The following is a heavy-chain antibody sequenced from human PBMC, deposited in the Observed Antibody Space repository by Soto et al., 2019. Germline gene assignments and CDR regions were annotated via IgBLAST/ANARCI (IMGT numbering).Heavy chain of an antibody. Sequence: QVQLQESGPGLVKPSETLSLTCTVSGGSVSSGSYYWSWIRQPPGKGLEWIGYIYYSGSTNYNPSLKSRVTISVDTSQNQFSLQLSSVTAADTAVYYCARIITMVPEGWFDPWGQGTLVTVSS. CDR1: GGSVSSGSYY. J-gene: IGHJ5*02. V-gene: IGHV4-61*01. D-gene: IGHD3-10*01. CDR2: IYYSGST. CDR3: ARIITMVPEGWFDP.